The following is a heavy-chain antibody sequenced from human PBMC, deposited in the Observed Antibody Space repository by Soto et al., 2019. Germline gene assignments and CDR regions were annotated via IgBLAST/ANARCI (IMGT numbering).Heavy chain of an antibody. CDR2: INHSGST. V-gene: IGHV4-34*01. D-gene: IGHD3-10*01. CDR3: ARGWGYYGSGSYVPYYYYGMDV. J-gene: IGHJ6*02. Sequence: PSETLSLTCAVYGGSFSGYYWSWIRQPPGKWLEWIGEINHSGSTNYNPSLKSRLTISVDTSKNQFSLKLSSVTAADTAVYYCARGWGYYGSGSYVPYYYYGMDVWGQGXTVTV. CDR1: GGSFSGYY.